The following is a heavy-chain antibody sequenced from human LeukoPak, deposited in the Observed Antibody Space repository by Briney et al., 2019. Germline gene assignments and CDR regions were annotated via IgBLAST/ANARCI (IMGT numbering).Heavy chain of an antibody. CDR2: IGISSGNT. CDR1: GFPFSDYS. CDR3: ARDHNYAFDN. V-gene: IGHV3-48*04. D-gene: IGHD1-1*01. J-gene: IGHJ4*02. Sequence: PGGSLRHSCTASGFPFSDYSMNWVRQAPGKGLEWISYIGISSGNTKYADSVKGRFTISADNARNSLYLQMNSLRVEDTAVYYCARDHNYAFDNWGQGTLVSVSS.